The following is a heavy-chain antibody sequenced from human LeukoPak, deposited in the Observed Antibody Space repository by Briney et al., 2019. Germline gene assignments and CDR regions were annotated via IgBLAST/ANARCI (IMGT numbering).Heavy chain of an antibody. D-gene: IGHD5-12*01. CDR3: ARDGEYSGCYLDY. V-gene: IGHV1-46*03. J-gene: IGHJ4*02. Sequence: GASVKVSCKASGYTFTSYYMHWVRQAPGQGLEWMGIINPTIGSTTYAQKFQDRVTMTRDTSTSTVFMELSSLRSEDTAVYYCARDGEYSGCYLDYWGQGTLVTVSS. CDR2: INPTIGST. CDR1: GYTFTSYY.